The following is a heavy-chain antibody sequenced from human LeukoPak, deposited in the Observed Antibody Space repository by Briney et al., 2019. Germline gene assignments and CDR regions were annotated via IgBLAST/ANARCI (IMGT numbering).Heavy chain of an antibody. CDR3: ARGAVAGHLDY. Sequence: SETLSLTCTVSGGSVSSGSYYWSWIRQPPGKGLEWIGYIYYSGSTNYNPSLKSRVTISVDTSKNQFSLKLSSVTAADTAVYYCARGAVAGHLDYWGQGTLVTVSS. CDR1: GGSVSSGSYY. D-gene: IGHD6-19*01. J-gene: IGHJ4*02. CDR2: IYYSGST. V-gene: IGHV4-61*01.